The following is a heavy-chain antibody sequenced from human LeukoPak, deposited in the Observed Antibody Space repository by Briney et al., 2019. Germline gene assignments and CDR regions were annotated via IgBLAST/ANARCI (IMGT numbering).Heavy chain of an antibody. Sequence: TGGSLSLSCAASGFTFDDYVMHWVRQAPGKGLEWVSGISWNSGSIGYADSVKGRFTISRDNAKNSLYLQMNSLRAEDTALYYCAKDKLASPIAAAGNSLDYWGQGTLVTVSS. CDR2: ISWNSGSI. CDR3: AKDKLASPIAAAGNSLDY. V-gene: IGHV3-9*01. J-gene: IGHJ4*02. CDR1: GFTFDDYV. D-gene: IGHD6-13*01.